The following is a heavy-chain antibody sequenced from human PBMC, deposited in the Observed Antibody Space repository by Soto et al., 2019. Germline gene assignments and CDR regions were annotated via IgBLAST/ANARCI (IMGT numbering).Heavy chain of an antibody. Sequence: PSETLSLTCTVSGGSISSYYWSWIRQPPGKGLEWIGYIYYSGSTNYNPSLKSRVTISVDTSKNQFSLKLSSVTAADTAVYYCASLYCSGGSCYPPETTTDDTDYWGQGTLVTVSS. CDR3: ASLYCSGGSCYPPETTTDDTDY. V-gene: IGHV4-59*12. D-gene: IGHD2-15*01. CDR2: IYYSGST. J-gene: IGHJ4*02. CDR1: GGSISSYY.